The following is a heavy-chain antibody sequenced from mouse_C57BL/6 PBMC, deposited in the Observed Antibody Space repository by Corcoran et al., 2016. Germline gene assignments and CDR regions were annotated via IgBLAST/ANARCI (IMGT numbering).Heavy chain of an antibody. J-gene: IGHJ4*01. CDR1: GYTFTTYG. CDR2: INTYSGVP. D-gene: IGHD1-2*01. Sequence: QIQLVQSGPELKKPGETVKISCKASGYTFTTYGMSWVKQAPGKGLKWMGWINTYSGVPTYADDFKGRFAFSLETSASTAYLQINNLKNEDTATYFCARGAYGHYYAMDYWGQGTSVTVSS. CDR3: ARGAYGHYYAMDY. V-gene: IGHV9-3*01.